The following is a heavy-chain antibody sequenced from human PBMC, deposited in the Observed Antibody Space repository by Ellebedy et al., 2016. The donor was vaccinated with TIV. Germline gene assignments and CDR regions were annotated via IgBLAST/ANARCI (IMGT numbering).Heavy chain of an antibody. CDR3: ARGGPQYYGILTGPKY. Sequence: ASVKVSXKASGYTFTGYYMHWVRQAPGQGLQWMGWISPNGGDTNYAQNFQGRVTMTRDTSISTAYMELSRLRSDDTAVYYCARGGPQYYGILTGPKYWGQGTLVTVSS. J-gene: IGHJ1*01. CDR1: GYTFTGYY. D-gene: IGHD3-9*01. V-gene: IGHV1-2*02. CDR2: ISPNGGDT.